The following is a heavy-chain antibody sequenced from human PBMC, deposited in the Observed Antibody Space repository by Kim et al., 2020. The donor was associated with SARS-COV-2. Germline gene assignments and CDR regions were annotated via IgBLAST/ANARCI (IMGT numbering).Heavy chain of an antibody. V-gene: IGHV1-69*13. D-gene: IGHD5-18*01. J-gene: IGHJ4*02. Sequence: SVKVSCKSSGRTFSTYGFNWVRQAPGQRLEWMGAIIPYLGTADYAQNFQGRIAITADESTSTVYMELSSLRSDDTAVFYCARGRTPMGYCPFDLWGQGTLVTVPS. CDR3: ARGRTPMGYCPFDL. CDR2: IIPYLGTA. CDR1: GRTFSTYG.